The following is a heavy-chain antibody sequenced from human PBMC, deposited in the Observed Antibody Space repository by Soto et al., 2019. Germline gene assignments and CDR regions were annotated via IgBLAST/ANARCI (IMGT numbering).Heavy chain of an antibody. V-gene: IGHV4-59*01. Sequence: QVQLQESGPGLVKPSETLSLTCTVSGGSISSYYWSWIRQPPGKGLEWIGYIYYSGSTNYNPSLNSRVTISVDTSKNHFSLKLSSVTAADTAVYYCARSYRRYCSGGSCYSYYYYYMDVWGKGTTVTVSS. CDR2: IYYSGST. CDR1: GGSISSYY. D-gene: IGHD2-15*01. CDR3: ARSYRRYCSGGSCYSYYYYYMDV. J-gene: IGHJ6*03.